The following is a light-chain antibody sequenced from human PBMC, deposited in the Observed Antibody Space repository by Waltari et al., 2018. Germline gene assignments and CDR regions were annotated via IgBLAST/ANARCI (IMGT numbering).Light chain of an antibody. J-gene: IGLJ3*02. CDR2: EVI. V-gene: IGLV2-23*02. CDR3: CSYAGRNIWV. Sequence: QSALTQSASVSGSPGQSVTLPCTGPSSDVGFYNLASWYQQPPDEAPKLIVYEVIERPSGFSNRFSGSKSGNTASLTISGLQAEDEADYYCCSYAGRNIWVFGGGTKLTVV. CDR1: SSDVGFYNL.